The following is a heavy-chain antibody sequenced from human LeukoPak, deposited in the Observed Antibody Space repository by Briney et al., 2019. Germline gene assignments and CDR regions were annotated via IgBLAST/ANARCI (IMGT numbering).Heavy chain of an antibody. CDR3: AREGTYDFWSGYSTPGSFDY. D-gene: IGHD3-3*01. Sequence: SETLSLTCTVSGGSISSGDYYWSWIRQPPGKGLEWIGYIYYSGSTYYNPSLKSRVTISVDTSKNQFSLKLSSVTAADTAVYYCAREGTYDFWSGYSTPGSFDYWGQGTLVTVFS. CDR2: IYYSGST. CDR1: GGSISSGDYY. V-gene: IGHV4-30-4*01. J-gene: IGHJ4*02.